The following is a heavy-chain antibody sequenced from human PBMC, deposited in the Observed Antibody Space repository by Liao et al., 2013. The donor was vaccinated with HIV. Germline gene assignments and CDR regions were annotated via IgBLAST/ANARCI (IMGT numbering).Heavy chain of an antibody. V-gene: IGHV4-39*07. CDR2: IYYRGST. CDR3: ARVYSYGPADNDGFDV. CDR1: GGSISRSTYY. Sequence: QVQLQESGPGPVKPSETLSLTCTVSGGSISRSTYYWAWIRQPPGKGLEWVGSIYYRGSTYYNPSLKSRVTISQDTSKNQFSLNLNSVTAADTAVYFCARVYSYGPADNDGFDVWGQGTMVTVSS. D-gene: IGHD3-10*01. J-gene: IGHJ3*01.